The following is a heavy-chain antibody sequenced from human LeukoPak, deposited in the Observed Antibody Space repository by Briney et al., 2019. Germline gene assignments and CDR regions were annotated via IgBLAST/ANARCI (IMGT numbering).Heavy chain of an antibody. CDR3: ATGATANSWFHFDY. V-gene: IGHV3-23*01. CDR2: ITGDGVST. Sequence: GGSLRLSCAASGFTVTNYAMTWVRQAPGEGLEWVSSITGDGVSTWYADSGMGRFIISRDNSKNTLYLQINSLRAEDAAIYYCATGATANSWFHFDYWGQGILVTVSS. J-gene: IGHJ4*02. CDR1: GFTVTNYA. D-gene: IGHD2/OR15-2a*01.